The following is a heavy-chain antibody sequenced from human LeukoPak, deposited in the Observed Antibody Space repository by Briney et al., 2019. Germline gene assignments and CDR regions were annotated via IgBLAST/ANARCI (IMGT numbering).Heavy chain of an antibody. V-gene: IGHV1-69*01. D-gene: IGHD5-12*01. J-gene: IGHJ4*02. CDR1: GGTFSSYA. CDR2: IIPIFGTA. Sequence: ASVKVSCKASGGTFSSYAISWVRQAPGQGLEWMGGIIPIFGTAKYAQKVQGGVTITADESTSTAYLELNSLRSEDTAVYYCAFLAHIVTTTRGDFDYWGQGTLVTVSS. CDR3: AFLAHIVTTTRGDFDY.